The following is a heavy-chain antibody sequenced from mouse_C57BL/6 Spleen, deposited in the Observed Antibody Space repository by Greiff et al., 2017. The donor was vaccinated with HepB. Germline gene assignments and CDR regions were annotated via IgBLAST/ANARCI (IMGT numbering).Heavy chain of an antibody. CDR1: GYTFTSYW. J-gene: IGHJ2*01. CDR3: ASNYYDSSYYFDY. Sequence: VKLQQPGAELVMPGASVKLSCKASGYTFTSYWMHWVKQRPGQGLEWIGEIDPSDSYTNYNQKFKDKSTLTVDKSSSTAYMQLSSLTSEDSAVYYGASNYYDSSYYFDYWGQGTTLTVSS. D-gene: IGHD1-1*01. CDR2: IDPSDSYT. V-gene: IGHV1-69*01.